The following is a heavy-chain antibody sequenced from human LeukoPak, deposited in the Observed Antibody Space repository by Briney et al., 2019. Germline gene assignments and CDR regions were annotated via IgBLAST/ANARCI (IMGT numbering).Heavy chain of an antibody. Sequence: PGGSLRLSCAASGFTFSSYAMSWVRQAPGKGLEWVSAISGSGGSTYYADSVKGRFTISRDNSKNTLYLQMNSLRAEDTAVYSCANDATVTTGNWFDPWGQGTLVTVSS. V-gene: IGHV3-23*01. CDR1: GFTFSSYA. J-gene: IGHJ5*02. CDR3: ANDATVTTGNWFDP. D-gene: IGHD4-11*01. CDR2: ISGSGGST.